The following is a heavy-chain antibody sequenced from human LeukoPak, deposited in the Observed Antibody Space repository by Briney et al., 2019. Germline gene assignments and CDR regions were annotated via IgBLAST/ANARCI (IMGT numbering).Heavy chain of an antibody. V-gene: IGHV1-2*04. CDR3: ARVTDGSSWSYGMDV. J-gene: IGHJ6*02. Sequence: GASVKVSCKASGYTFTGYYMHWVRQAPGQGLEWMGWINPNSGGTNYAQKFQDWVTMTRDTSISTAYMELRRLKSDDTAVYYCARVTDGSSWSYGMDVWGQGTTVTVSS. CDR1: GYTFTGYY. CDR2: INPNSGGT. D-gene: IGHD6-13*01.